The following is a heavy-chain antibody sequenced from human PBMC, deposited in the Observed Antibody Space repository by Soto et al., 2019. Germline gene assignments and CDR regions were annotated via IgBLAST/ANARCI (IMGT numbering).Heavy chain of an antibody. V-gene: IGHV3-23*01. CDR1: VFTFSSYA. J-gene: IGHJ6*03. Sequence: GGSLRLSCAASVFTFSSYAMSWVRQAPGKGLEWVSAISGSGGSTYYADSVKGRFTISRDNSKNTLYLQMNSLRAEDTAVYYCATGGRDGRGYYYYYMDVWGKGTTVTVSS. D-gene: IGHD2-15*01. CDR2: ISGSGGST. CDR3: ATGGRDGRGYYYYYMDV.